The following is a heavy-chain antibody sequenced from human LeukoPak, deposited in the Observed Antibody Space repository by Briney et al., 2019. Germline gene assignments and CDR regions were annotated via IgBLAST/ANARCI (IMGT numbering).Heavy chain of an antibody. CDR3: ARDPDSSSWYDYYYYYVDV. CDR1: GFTFSSYA. CDR2: ISYDGSNK. V-gene: IGHV3-30*04. D-gene: IGHD6-13*01. Sequence: GGSLRLSCAASGFTFSSYAMHWVRQAPGKGLEWVAVISYDGSNKYYADSVKGRFTISRDNSKNTLYLQMNSLRAEDTAVYYCARDPDSSSWYDYYYYYVDVWGKGTTVTVSS. J-gene: IGHJ6*03.